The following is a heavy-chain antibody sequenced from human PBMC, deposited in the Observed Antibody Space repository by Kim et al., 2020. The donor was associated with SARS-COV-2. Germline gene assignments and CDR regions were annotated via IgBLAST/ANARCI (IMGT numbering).Heavy chain of an antibody. Sequence: GESLKISCKGSGYSFTSYWISWVRQMPGKGLEWMGRIDPSDSYTNYSPSFQGHVTISADKSISTAYLQWSSLKDSDTAMYYCARHRYYDILTGYLLWGQGTLVTVSS. CDR1: GYSFTSYW. J-gene: IGHJ4*02. D-gene: IGHD3-9*01. CDR3: ARHRYYDILTGYLL. V-gene: IGHV5-10-1*01. CDR2: IDPSDSYT.